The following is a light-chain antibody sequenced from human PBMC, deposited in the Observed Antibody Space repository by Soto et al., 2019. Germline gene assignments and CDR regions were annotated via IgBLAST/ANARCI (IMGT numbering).Light chain of an antibody. CDR1: QGIDSY. V-gene: IGKV1-9*01. J-gene: IGKJ2*01. Sequence: IQLTQSPTSLSASVGDRVTIPCRASQGIDSYLAWYQRKPGEAPKLLIYSASTLQSGVPSRFSGRGSGTDFTLSISRLQPEDFATYYCQQLYTYPYTFGQGTKVEIK. CDR2: SAS. CDR3: QQLYTYPYT.